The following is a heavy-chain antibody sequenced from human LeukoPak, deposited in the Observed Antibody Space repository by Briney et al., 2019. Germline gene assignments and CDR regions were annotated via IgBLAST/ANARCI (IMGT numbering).Heavy chain of an antibody. V-gene: IGHV3-33*01. Sequence: GGALRLSCAAAGFTFSSYGMHWVRQAPGKGLGGGAVIWYGGSNKYYADSVKGRFTISRDNSKNTLYLQMNSLRAEDTAVYYCARESRGLVVVPAAIFGWFDPWGQGTLVTVSS. CDR2: IWYGGSNK. CDR3: ARESRGLVVVPAAIFGWFDP. CDR1: GFTFSSYG. J-gene: IGHJ5*02. D-gene: IGHD2-2*02.